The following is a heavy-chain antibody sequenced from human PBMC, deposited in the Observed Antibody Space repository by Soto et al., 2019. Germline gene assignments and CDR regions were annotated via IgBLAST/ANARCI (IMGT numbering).Heavy chain of an antibody. V-gene: IGHV4-38-2*01. CDR3: ARVGPWVPYYYDSSPYTFENWFDP. CDR2: IYRGGST. J-gene: IGHJ5*02. D-gene: IGHD3-22*01. CDR1: GYAISSDYY. Sequence: SETLALTCAVSGYAISSDYYWGWIRQPPGNGQEGIGSIYRGGSTYYNPSLNGRVTLSIDMTNNHVYLILNSVTAADTAVYYCARVGPWVPYYYDSSPYTFENWFDPWGQGTLVTVSS.